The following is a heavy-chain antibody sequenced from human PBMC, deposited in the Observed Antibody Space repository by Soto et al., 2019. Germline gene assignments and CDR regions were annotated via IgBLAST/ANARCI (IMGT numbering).Heavy chain of an antibody. CDR3: VRDFGYRSSWYPFDY. CDR2: INAGNGKT. Sequence: ASVKVSCKASGYTFTNYAIHWVRQAPGHRLEWMGWINAGNGKTKYSQNLQGRVTISRDTSASTASLELRSLRSEDTGVYYCVRDFGYRSSWYPFDYSGQGTLVTVSS. D-gene: IGHD2-2*03. V-gene: IGHV1-3*01. J-gene: IGHJ4*02. CDR1: GYTFTNYA.